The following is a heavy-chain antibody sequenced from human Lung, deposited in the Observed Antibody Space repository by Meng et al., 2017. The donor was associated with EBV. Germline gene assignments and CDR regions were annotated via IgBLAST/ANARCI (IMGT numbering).Heavy chain of an antibody. V-gene: IGHV4-30-4*01. Sequence: QVQLQESGPGLVKPSQTLSLTCTVPGGSISSGDYYWSWIRQPPGKGLEWIGYIYYSGSTYYNPSLKSRVTISVDTSKNQFSLKLSSVTAAGTAVYYCATIKERTTVTPFDYWGQGTLVTVSS. J-gene: IGHJ4*02. CDR3: ATIKERTTVTPFDY. D-gene: IGHD4-17*01. CDR1: GGSISSGDYY. CDR2: IYYSGST.